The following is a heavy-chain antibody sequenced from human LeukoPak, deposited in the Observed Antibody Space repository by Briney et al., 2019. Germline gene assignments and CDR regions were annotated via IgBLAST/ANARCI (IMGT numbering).Heavy chain of an antibody. D-gene: IGHD4-23*01. CDR2: IVSSSGST. J-gene: IGHJ4*02. CDR3: ARDALYGGNVDY. V-gene: IGHV3-23*01. Sequence: GGSLRLSCAASGFSFSNYAMSWVRQAPGKGLEWVSLIVSSSGSTFHADSVKGRFTISRDNSKNTLYLQMNSLRAEDTAVYYCARDALYGGNVDYWGQETLVTVSS. CDR1: GFSFSNYA.